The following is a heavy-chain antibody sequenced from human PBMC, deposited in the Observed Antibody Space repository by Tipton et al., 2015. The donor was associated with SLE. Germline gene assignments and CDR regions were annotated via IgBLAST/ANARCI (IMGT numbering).Heavy chain of an antibody. CDR1: GGSISSGSYY. D-gene: IGHD1-7*01. V-gene: IGHV4-61*02. CDR2: IYPSGST. CDR3: ARVGITGTTWDWYFDL. Sequence: TLSLTCTVSGGSISSGSYYWNWIRQPAGKGLEWIGRIYPSGSTNYNPSLKSRVTISVDTSKNQFSLKLSSVTAADTAVYYCARVGITGTTWDWYFDLWGRGTLVTVSS. J-gene: IGHJ2*01.